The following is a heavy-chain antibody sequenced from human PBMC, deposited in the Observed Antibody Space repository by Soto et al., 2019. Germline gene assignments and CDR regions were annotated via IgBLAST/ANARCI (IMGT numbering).Heavy chain of an antibody. V-gene: IGHV3-49*03. CDR2: IRSKAYGGTT. CDR3: TRDYIPGIAVAGTFRSFDY. CDR1: GFTFGDYA. Sequence: GGSLRLSCTASGFTFGDYAMSWFRQAPGKGLEWVGFIRSKAYGGTTEYAASVKGRFTISRVDSKSIAYLQMNSLKTEDIAVYYRTRDYIPGIAVAGTFRSFDYWGQGTLVTVSS. D-gene: IGHD6-19*01. J-gene: IGHJ4*02.